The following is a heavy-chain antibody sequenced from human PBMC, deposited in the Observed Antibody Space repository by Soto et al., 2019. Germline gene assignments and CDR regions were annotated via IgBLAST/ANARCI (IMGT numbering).Heavy chain of an antibody. Sequence: PSETLSLTCAVSGGSMNNYFWSWIRQSAGKGLECIGRIYSSGSTLLNSALQSRVTLSMEPSENQFSLNLRSVTAADTALYFCARAHESGDYRGMSVWGPGIKVTVSS. D-gene: IGHD7-27*01. V-gene: IGHV4-4*07. CDR1: GGSMNNYF. J-gene: IGHJ6*02. CDR2: IYSSGST. CDR3: ARAHESGDYRGMSV.